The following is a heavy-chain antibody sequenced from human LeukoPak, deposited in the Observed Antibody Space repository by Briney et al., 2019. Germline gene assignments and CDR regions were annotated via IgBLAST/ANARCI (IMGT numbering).Heavy chain of an antibody. D-gene: IGHD3-22*01. Sequence: GGSLRLSCAAPGFTFSSYVMNWVRQAPGKGLEWVSGISVSGDNTYYANSVRGRFTISRDNSNNTLYLQMNSLRVEDTAVYYCANYNYYDTSGPSWGQGTLVTVSS. CDR2: ISVSGDNT. V-gene: IGHV3-23*01. CDR3: ANYNYYDTSGPS. J-gene: IGHJ5*02. CDR1: GFTFSSYV.